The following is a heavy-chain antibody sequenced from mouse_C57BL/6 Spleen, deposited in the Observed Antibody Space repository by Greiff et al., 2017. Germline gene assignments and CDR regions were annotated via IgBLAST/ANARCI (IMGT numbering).Heavy chain of an antibody. J-gene: IGHJ3*01. CDR2: ISSGSSTI. D-gene: IGHD2-2*01. V-gene: IGHV5-17*01. Sequence: EVKLMESGGGLVKPGGSLKLSCAASGFTFSDYGMHWVRQAPEKGLEWVAYISSGSSTIYYAGTVKGRFTISRDNAKNTLFLQMTSLRSEDTAMYYCAREGYGYDAWFAYWGQGTLVTVSA. CDR3: AREGYGYDAWFAY. CDR1: GFTFSDYG.